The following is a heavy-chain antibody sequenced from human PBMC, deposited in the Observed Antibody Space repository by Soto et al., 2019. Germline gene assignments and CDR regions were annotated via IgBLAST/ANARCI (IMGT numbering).Heavy chain of an antibody. Sequence: QVQLQQWGAGLLKPSETLSLTCAVYGGSFSGYYWSWIRQPPGKGLEWIGEINHSGSTNYNPSLKCRVTISVDTSKNQFSLKLSSVTAADTAVYYCARERDIVVVPAAIGGMDVWGQGTTVTVSS. CDR2: INHSGST. V-gene: IGHV4-34*01. CDR3: ARERDIVVVPAAIGGMDV. J-gene: IGHJ6*02. CDR1: GGSFSGYY. D-gene: IGHD2-2*02.